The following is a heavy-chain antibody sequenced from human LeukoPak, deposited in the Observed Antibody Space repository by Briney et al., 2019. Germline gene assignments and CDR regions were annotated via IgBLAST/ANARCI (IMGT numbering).Heavy chain of an antibody. Sequence: GGSLRPSCAVSGFTFSSYWMAWVRQVPGKGLEWVANINKGGSEKYYVDSVKGRFTISRDNAKNSLYLQMNSLRAEDTAVYYCARLGISSSWSDYWGQGTLVTVSS. CDR1: GFTFSSYW. D-gene: IGHD6-13*01. CDR3: ARLGISSSWSDY. CDR2: INKGGSEK. V-gene: IGHV3-7*01. J-gene: IGHJ4*02.